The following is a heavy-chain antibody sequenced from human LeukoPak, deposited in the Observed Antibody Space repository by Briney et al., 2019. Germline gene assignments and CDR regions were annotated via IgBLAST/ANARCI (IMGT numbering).Heavy chain of an antibody. CDR3: ATYSSLNRREFQY. Sequence: GGSLRLSCAASGFTFSNYWMSWVRQAPGKGLQWVANIKTDGSEKYYVDSVKGRFTISRDNAKNSLYLQMNSLRAEDTAVYYCATYSSLNRREFQYWGQGTLLTVSS. D-gene: IGHD3-22*01. CDR1: GFTFSNYW. CDR2: IKTDGSEK. J-gene: IGHJ1*01. V-gene: IGHV3-7*01.